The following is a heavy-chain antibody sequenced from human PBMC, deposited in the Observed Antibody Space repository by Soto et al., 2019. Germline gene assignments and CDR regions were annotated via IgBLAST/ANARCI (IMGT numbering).Heavy chain of an antibody. Sequence: EVQLVESGGGLVKPGGSLRLSCAASGFTFSRYGMNWLRQAPGKGLEWVASISSSTSYVYYADSVKGRFSTSRDNAKNILHLEMYALRSEDTAIYYCARDPSEGRVGNWFESWGQGTLVTVSS. J-gene: IGHJ5*01. CDR3: ARDPSEGRVGNWFES. CDR1: GFTFSRYG. CDR2: ISSSTSYV. V-gene: IGHV3-21*06.